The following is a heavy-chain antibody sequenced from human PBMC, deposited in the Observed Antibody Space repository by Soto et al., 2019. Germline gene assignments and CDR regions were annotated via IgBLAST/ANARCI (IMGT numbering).Heavy chain of an antibody. CDR1: GFTFSSYE. V-gene: IGHV3-48*03. J-gene: IGHJ5*02. CDR3: ARGGVEMATFDP. D-gene: IGHD5-12*01. CDR2: ISSSGSTI. Sequence: LRLSCAASGFTFSSYEMNWVRQAPGKGLEWVSYISSSGSTIYYADSVKGRFTISRDNAKNSLYLQMNSLRAEDTAVYYCARGGVEMATFDPWGQGTLVTVSS.